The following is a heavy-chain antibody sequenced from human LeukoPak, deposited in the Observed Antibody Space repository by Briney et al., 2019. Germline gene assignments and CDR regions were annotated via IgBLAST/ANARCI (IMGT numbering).Heavy chain of an antibody. Sequence: ASVKVSCKASGYTFTSYGISWVRQAPGQGLEWMGWISAYNGNTNYAQKLQGRVTMTTDTSTSTAYMELRSLRSEDTAVYYCARLTGIAAAGRRSGMDVWGQGTTVTVSS. V-gene: IGHV1-18*01. J-gene: IGHJ6*02. CDR1: GYTFTSYG. CDR3: ARLTGIAAAGRRSGMDV. CDR2: ISAYNGNT. D-gene: IGHD6-13*01.